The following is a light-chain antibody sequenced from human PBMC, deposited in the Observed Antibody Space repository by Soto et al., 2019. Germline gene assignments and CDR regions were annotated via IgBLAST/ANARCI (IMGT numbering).Light chain of an antibody. CDR3: QQGYSSRWT. CDR1: QNIRSY. Sequence: DIQMTQSPSSLSASVGDRVTITCRASQNIRSYLHWYQQKPGKAPQLLIYATSSLQTGVPSRFSASRSGTDFSLVISDLQPEDSATYYCQQGYSSRWTSGRGTKVEI. V-gene: IGKV1-39*01. CDR2: ATS. J-gene: IGKJ1*01.